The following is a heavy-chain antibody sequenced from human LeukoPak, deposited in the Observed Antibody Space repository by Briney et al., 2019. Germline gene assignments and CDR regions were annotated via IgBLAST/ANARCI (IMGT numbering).Heavy chain of an antibody. CDR1: GYSFSSYW. J-gene: IGHJ4*02. Sequence: GESLKISCKGSGYSFSSYWIGWVRQMPGKGLEWMGIIYPDDSDTRYSPSFQGQVTISADKSISTAYLQWSSLKASDTAMYYCARHRRDIGFDSWGQGTLVTVSS. CDR2: IYPDDSDT. V-gene: IGHV5-51*01. D-gene: IGHD2-15*01. CDR3: ARHRRDIGFDS.